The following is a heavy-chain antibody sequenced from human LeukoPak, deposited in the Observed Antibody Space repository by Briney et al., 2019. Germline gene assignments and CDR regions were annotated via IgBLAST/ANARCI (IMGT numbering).Heavy chain of an antibody. J-gene: IGHJ3*02. CDR3: ARIRDGYNDAYDI. V-gene: IGHV1-46*04. D-gene: IGHD5-24*01. Sequence: ASVKVSCKASGYTFTNYYIHWVRQTPGQGLEWMGLINPGGDNTNYAKNLQGRVTMTRDTSASTVCMELSSLRSEDTAIYYCARIRDGYNDAYDIWGQGTVVTVPS. CDR2: INPGGDNT. CDR1: GYTFTNYY.